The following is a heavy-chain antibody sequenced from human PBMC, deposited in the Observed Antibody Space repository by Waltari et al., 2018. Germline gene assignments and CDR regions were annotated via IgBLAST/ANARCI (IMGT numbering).Heavy chain of an antibody. D-gene: IGHD6-19*01. CDR1: GLTFSSST. V-gene: IGHV1-58*01. CDR3: AAAPSSGWQKGAFDI. Sequence: QMQLVQSGPEVKKPGTSVKVSCKASGLTFSSSTLQWVRQARGERLEWIGWIVPGSGNTNYAQKFQERVTITWDMSTTTAYMELSSLRSEDTAVYYCAAAPSSGWQKGAFDIWGQGTMVTVSS. CDR2: IVPGSGNT. J-gene: IGHJ3*02.